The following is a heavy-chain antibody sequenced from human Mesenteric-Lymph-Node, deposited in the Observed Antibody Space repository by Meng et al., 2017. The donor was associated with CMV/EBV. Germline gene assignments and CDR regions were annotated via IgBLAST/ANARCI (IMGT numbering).Heavy chain of an antibody. J-gene: IGHJ4*02. Sequence: SGTPFTGYAMHWVRQAPGQRLRWMRWINAGNGNTKYSQKFQGRVTITRDTSASTAYMELSSLRSEDTAVYYYARDRGYYGSGSYSDYWGQGTLVTVSS. D-gene: IGHD3-10*01. CDR2: INAGNGNT. CDR1: GTPFTGYA. CDR3: ARDRGYYGSGSYSDY. V-gene: IGHV1-3*01.